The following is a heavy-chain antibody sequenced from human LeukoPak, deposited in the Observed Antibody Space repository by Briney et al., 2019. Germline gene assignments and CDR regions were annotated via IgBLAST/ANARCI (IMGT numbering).Heavy chain of an antibody. CDR2: ISSSSSYI. J-gene: IGHJ4*02. CDR3: ARTRDHSNYGNYFDY. Sequence: GGSLRLSCAASGFTFSSYAMSWVRQAPGKGLEWVSSISSSSSYIYYADSVKGRFTISRDNAKNSLYLQMNSLRAEDTAVYYCARTRDHSNYGNYFDYWGQGTLVTVSS. D-gene: IGHD4-11*01. V-gene: IGHV3-21*01. CDR1: GFTFSSYA.